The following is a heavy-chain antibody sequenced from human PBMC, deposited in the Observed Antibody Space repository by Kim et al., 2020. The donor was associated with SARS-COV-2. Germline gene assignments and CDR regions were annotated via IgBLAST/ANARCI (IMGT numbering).Heavy chain of an antibody. Sequence: GESLKISCKGSGYSFTRNWIGWVRQMPGKGLEWMGIIYPCDSDTRYSPSFQGQVTIPADKSISTAYLQWSSLKASDTAMYYFARLYYYGSGSYGMDVWGQRSTVTVSS. CDR1: GYSFTRNW. J-gene: IGHJ6*01. CDR2: IYPCDSDT. V-gene: IGHV5-51*01. CDR3: ARLYYYGSGSYGMDV. D-gene: IGHD3-10*01.